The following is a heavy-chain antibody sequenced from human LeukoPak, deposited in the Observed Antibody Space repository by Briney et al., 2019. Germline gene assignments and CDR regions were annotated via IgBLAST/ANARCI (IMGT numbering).Heavy chain of an antibody. V-gene: IGHV1-24*01. Sequence: ASVKVSCKVSGYTLTELSMHWVRHAPGKGLEWMGGFDPEDGETIYAQKFQGRVTMTEDTSTNTAYMELSSLRSEDTAVYYCATAVDSSGWYRMDYWGQGTLVTVSS. CDR1: GYTLTELS. CDR3: ATAVDSSGWYRMDY. D-gene: IGHD6-19*01. J-gene: IGHJ4*02. CDR2: FDPEDGET.